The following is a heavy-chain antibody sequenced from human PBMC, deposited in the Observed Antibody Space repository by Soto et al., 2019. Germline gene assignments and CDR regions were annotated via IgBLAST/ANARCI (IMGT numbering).Heavy chain of an antibody. V-gene: IGHV4-34*01. J-gene: IGHJ4*02. CDR2: INHSGST. D-gene: IGHD3-10*01. CDR1: GGSFSGYY. CDR3: ARGIPGSYYFDY. Sequence: SETLSLTCAVYGGSFSGYYWSWIRQPPGKGLEWIGEINHSGSTNYNPSLKSRVTISVDTSKNQFSLKLSSVTAADTAVYYCARGIPGSYYFDYWGQGTLVTVSS.